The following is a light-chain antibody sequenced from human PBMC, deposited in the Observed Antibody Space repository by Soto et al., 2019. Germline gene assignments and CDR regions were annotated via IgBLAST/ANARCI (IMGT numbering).Light chain of an antibody. J-gene: IGKJ2*01. Sequence: EIVLTQSPVTLSLSPGERATLSCRASQSVSSSYLAWYQQKPGQAPKLLIYGASSRATGIPDRFSGSGSGTDFTLTISRLEPEDFAVYYCQQYGSSHLYTFGQGTKLEIK. CDR1: QSVSSSY. CDR3: QQYGSSHLYT. CDR2: GAS. V-gene: IGKV3-20*01.